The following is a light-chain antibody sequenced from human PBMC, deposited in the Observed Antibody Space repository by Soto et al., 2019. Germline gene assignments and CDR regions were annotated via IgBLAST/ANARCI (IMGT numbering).Light chain of an antibody. Sequence: DIQMTQSPSSLSASVGDRVTITCRASLTIGDSLSWFQQKAGKPPTLLIYGASALQSGVPARFSGSGSGTDFTLTISNMQREDFATYYSLQTYNLPRTFGQGTKVEFK. CDR3: LQTYNLPRT. CDR2: GAS. J-gene: IGKJ1*01. V-gene: IGKV1-39*01. CDR1: LTIGDS.